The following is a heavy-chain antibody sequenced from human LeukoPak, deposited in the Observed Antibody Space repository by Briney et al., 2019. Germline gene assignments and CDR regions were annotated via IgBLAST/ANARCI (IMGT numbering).Heavy chain of an antibody. D-gene: IGHD3-22*01. J-gene: IGHJ4*02. V-gene: IGHV3-30-3*01. CDR3: ARSEPHDVGRAGDYYDSSGYYDY. CDR2: ISYDGSNK. CDR1: GFTFDDYA. Sequence: PGRSLRLSCAASGFTFDDYAMHWVRQAPGKGLEWVAVISYDGSNKYYADSVKGRFTISRDNSKNTLYLQMNSLRAEDTAVYYCARSEPHDVGRAGDYYDSSGYYDYWGQGTLVTVSS.